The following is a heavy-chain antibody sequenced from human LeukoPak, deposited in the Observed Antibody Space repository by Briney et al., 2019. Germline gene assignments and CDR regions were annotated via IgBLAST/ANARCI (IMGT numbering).Heavy chain of an antibody. CDR1: GYTFTGYY. CDR3: ASLPGSGSYYNGGGDY. J-gene: IGHJ4*02. D-gene: IGHD3-10*01. V-gene: IGHV1-2*02. CDR2: INPNSGGT. Sequence: GASEKVSCKASGYTFTGYYMHWVRQAPGQGLEWMGWINPNSGGTNYAQKFQGRVTMTRDTSISTAYMELSRLRSDDTAVYYCASLPGSGSYYNGGGDYWGQGTLVTVSS.